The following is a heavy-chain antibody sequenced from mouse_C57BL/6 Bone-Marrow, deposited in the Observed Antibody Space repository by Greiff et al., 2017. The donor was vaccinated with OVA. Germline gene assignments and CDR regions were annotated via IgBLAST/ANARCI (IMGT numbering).Heavy chain of an antibody. CDR1: GYTFTDYY. J-gene: IGHJ2*01. Sequence: QVQLQQSGAELVRPGASVKLSCKASGYTFTDYYINWVKQRPGQGLEWIARIYPGSGNTYYNEKFKGKATLTAEKSSSTAYMQLSSLTSEDSAVYFCSRDGCYAYFDDGGQGTTLTVSS. D-gene: IGHD2-3*01. V-gene: IGHV1-76*01. CDR3: SRDGCYAYFDD. CDR2: IYPGSGNT.